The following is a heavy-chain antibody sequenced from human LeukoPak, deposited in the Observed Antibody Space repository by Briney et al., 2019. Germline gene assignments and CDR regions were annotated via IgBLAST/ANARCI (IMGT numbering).Heavy chain of an antibody. CDR2: IYPGDSDT. CDR3: ARQDYYGSGSYFSGYYGMDV. CDR1: GYSFTSYW. V-gene: IGHV5-51*01. D-gene: IGHD3-10*01. Sequence: GESLKISCKGSGYSFTSYWIGWVRQMPGKGLEWMGIIYPGDSDTRYSPSFQGQATISADKSISTAYLQWSSLKASDTAMYYCARQDYYGSGSYFSGYYGMDVWGQGTTVTVSS. J-gene: IGHJ6*02.